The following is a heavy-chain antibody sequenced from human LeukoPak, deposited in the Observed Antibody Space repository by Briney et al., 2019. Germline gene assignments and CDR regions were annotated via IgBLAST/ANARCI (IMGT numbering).Heavy chain of an antibody. D-gene: IGHD6-19*01. V-gene: IGHV4-39*01. CDR3: ARQAGTLLDYFDY. Sequence: SETLSLTCTVSGGSISSSSYYWGWIRQPPGKGLEWIGSIYYSGSTYYNPSLKSRVTISVDTSKNQFSLKLSSVTAADTAVYYCARQAGTLLDYFDYWGQGTLVTASS. CDR2: IYYSGST. CDR1: GGSISSSSYY. J-gene: IGHJ4*02.